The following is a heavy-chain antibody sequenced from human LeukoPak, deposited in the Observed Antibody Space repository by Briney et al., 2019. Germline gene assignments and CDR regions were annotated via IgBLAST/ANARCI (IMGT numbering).Heavy chain of an antibody. CDR1: GFTFSDYY. J-gene: IGHJ4*02. V-gene: IGHV3-11*01. CDR2: ISSSGSTI. Sequence: GGSLRLSCAASGFTFSDYYMSWIRRAPGKGLEWVSYISSSGSTIYYADSVKGRFTISGDNAKNSLYLQMNSLRAEDTAVYYCARDLATYYYDSSGYYYVDYWGQGTLVTVSS. CDR3: ARDLATYYYDSSGYYYVDY. D-gene: IGHD3-22*01.